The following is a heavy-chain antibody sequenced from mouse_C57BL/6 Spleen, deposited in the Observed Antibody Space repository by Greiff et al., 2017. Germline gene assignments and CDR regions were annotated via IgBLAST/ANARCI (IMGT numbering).Heavy chain of an antibody. Sequence: QVQLQQSGPELVKPGASVKISCKASGYAFSSSWMNWVKQRPGKGLEWIGRIYPGDGDTNYNGKFKGKATLTADKSSSTAYMQLSSLTSEDSAVYFCARGSYDYRLAMDYWGQGTSVTVSS. D-gene: IGHD2-4*01. CDR2: IYPGDGDT. CDR1: GYAFSSSW. V-gene: IGHV1-82*01. J-gene: IGHJ4*01. CDR3: ARGSYDYRLAMDY.